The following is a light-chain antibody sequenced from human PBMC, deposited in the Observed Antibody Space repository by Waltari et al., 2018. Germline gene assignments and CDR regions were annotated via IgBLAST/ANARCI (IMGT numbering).Light chain of an antibody. CDR3: LLYYGGPQSYVV. CDR1: TGPVTNGYY. J-gene: IGLJ2*01. Sequence: QTVVTQEPSLTVSPGGTVTLTCASSTGPVTNGYYPTWFQQKPGQPPRALIYSTTNTHPWTPVRFSGSLLGDKAALTLSSVQPEDEADYYCLLYYGGPQSYVVFGGGTKLTVL. CDR2: STT. V-gene: IGLV7-43*01.